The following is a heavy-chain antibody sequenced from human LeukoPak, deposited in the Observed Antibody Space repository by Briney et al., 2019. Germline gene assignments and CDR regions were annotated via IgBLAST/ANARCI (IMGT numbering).Heavy chain of an antibody. CDR1: GLTVFSTF. CDR2: ISNTENT. Sequence: GGSLRLSCEASGLTVFSTFMNWVRQAPGKGLEWVSLISNTENTFYADSVKGRFTISRDNSKNTIYLQMDSLRGEDTAVYYCASSSLTNIVVVPAATSYYYYGMDVWGQGTTVTVSS. V-gene: IGHV3-66*01. CDR3: ASSSLTNIVVVPAATSYYYYGMDV. D-gene: IGHD2-2*01. J-gene: IGHJ6*02.